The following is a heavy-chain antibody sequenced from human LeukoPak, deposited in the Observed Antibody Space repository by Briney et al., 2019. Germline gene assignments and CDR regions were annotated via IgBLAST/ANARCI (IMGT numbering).Heavy chain of an antibody. CDR3: ARDAGGCSSTSCYQRYYYYYGMDV. CDR2: IIPIFGTA. J-gene: IGHJ6*04. V-gene: IGHV1-69*06. Sequence: ASVKVSCTASGGTFSSYAISWVRQAPGQGLEGMGGIIPIFGTANYAQKFQGRVTITADKSTSTAYMELSSLRSEDTAVYYCARDAGGCSSTSCYQRYYYYYGMDVWGKGTTVTVSS. D-gene: IGHD2-2*01. CDR1: GGTFSSYA.